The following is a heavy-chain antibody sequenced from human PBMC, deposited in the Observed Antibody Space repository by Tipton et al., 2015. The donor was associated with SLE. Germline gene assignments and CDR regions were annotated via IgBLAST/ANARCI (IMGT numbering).Heavy chain of an antibody. CDR2: IYPGNSET. V-gene: IGHV5-51*01. D-gene: IGHD3/OR15-3a*01. J-gene: IGHJ3*02. Sequence: QSGPEVKKPGESLKISCKGFGYSFNTYWIGWVRQMPGKGLEWMGVIYPGNSETRYSPSFQGQVTISVDKSINSAFLQWSSLQASDTARYYCARHRDFWSGNDAFDMWGQGAKVIVSS. CDR1: GYSFNTYW. CDR3: ARHRDFWSGNDAFDM.